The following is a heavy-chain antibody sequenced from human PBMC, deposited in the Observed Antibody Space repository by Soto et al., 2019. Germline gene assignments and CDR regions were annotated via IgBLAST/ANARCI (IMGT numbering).Heavy chain of an antibody. CDR3: ARDIDYDQAGDAFDI. D-gene: IGHD3-16*01. V-gene: IGHV1-18*04. CDR2: ISAYNGNT. J-gene: IGHJ3*02. CDR1: RYTFPSYG. Sequence: GXSVKVSYKASRYTFPSYGLSGVRQAPVQGLEWMGWISAYNGNTNYAQKLQGRVTMTTDTSTSTAYMELRSLRSDDTAVYYCARDIDYDQAGDAFDIWGQGTMVTVSS.